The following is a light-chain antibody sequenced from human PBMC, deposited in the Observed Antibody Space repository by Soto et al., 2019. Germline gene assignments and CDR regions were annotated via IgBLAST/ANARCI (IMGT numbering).Light chain of an antibody. J-gene: IGKJ4*01. CDR1: QSVNSW. CDR3: QQHNRFSLT. Sequence: DIQMTQSPSTLSASVGDTVTITCRASQSVNSWLAWYQQKPGKAPKLLIYDASSLESGVPSRFSGSESGTEFTLTISSLQPDDFATYYCQQHNRFSLTFGGGTKVEI. CDR2: DAS. V-gene: IGKV1-5*01.